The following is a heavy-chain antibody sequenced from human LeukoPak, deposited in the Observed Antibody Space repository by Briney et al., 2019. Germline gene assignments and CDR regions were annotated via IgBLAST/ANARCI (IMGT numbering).Heavy chain of an antibody. CDR2: INTISGAT. Sequence: GASVKFSGRALEYTFTAYYIHGVRQAPGQGLEWIEWINTISGATNYAKKFRGRFTMTRDTSISTAYMELSRLTSDDTAVYYCARGREVAGTVGYWGHGTLVTVSS. J-gene: IGHJ4*01. D-gene: IGHD6-19*01. CDR1: EYTFTAYY. V-gene: IGHV1-2*02. CDR3: ARGREVAGTVGY.